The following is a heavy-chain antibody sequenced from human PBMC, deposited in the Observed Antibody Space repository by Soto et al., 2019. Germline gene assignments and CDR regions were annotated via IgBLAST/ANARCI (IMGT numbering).Heavy chain of an antibody. CDR3: TRERIAPGPFDY. J-gene: IGHJ4*02. CDR2: IIPVLGST. V-gene: IGHV1-69*06. Sequence: GTFSSYAMNWVRQAPGQGLEWMGGIIPVLGSTNYAEKFQGRLAITADRSATTLYMELSSLRSDDTAVYYCTRERIAPGPFDYWGQGTRVTVSS. CDR1: GTFSSYA. D-gene: IGHD6-25*01.